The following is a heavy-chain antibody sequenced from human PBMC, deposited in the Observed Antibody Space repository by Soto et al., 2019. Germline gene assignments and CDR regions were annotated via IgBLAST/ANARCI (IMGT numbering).Heavy chain of an antibody. CDR2: ISGSGSST. Sequence: GGSLRLSCVASGFTFSDYAMSWVHQAPGKGLEWVSGISGSGSSTYYADSVKGRFTISRDNSKITLYLQMNSLRAEDTAVYYCAKGGPRSSWPCYFDCWGQGTLVTVSS. CDR3: AKGGPRSSWPCYFDC. CDR1: GFTFSDYA. V-gene: IGHV3-23*01. D-gene: IGHD6-13*01. J-gene: IGHJ4*02.